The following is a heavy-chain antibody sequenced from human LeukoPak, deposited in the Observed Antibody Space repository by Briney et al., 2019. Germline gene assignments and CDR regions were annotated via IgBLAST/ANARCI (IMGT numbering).Heavy chain of an antibody. D-gene: IGHD2-15*01. Sequence: GGSLTLSCAASGLTFRSYVMHWVRQAPGKGMEWVAYTRDDGSKNWYGDSVKGRFTISRDNPKNTLYLQMKSLRGEDTAVYYCTNGDCRGGRCSSGAYWGQGTLVTVSS. J-gene: IGHJ4*02. V-gene: IGHV3-30*02. CDR1: GLTFRSYV. CDR3: TNGDCRGGRCSSGAY. CDR2: TRDDGSKN.